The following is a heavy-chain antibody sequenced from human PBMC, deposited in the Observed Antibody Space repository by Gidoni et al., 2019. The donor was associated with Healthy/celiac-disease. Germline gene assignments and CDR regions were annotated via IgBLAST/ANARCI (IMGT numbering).Heavy chain of an antibody. CDR2: IYSGGSK. Sequence: EVQLVETGGGLLQPGGSLSLPCSASEFTVSSNYMSWVRQAPGKGLEWVSVIYSGGSKYYADSVKGRVTISRDNAKNTLYLQRNSLRAEDTAVYYCARGLTGGDWFDPWGQGTLVTVSS. D-gene: IGHD3-10*01. CDR3: ARGLTGGDWFDP. V-gene: IGHV3-53*02. CDR1: EFTVSSNY. J-gene: IGHJ5*02.